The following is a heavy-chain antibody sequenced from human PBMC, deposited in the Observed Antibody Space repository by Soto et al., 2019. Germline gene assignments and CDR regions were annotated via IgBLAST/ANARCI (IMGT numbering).Heavy chain of an antibody. Sequence: ASVKVSCKASGGTFSSYAISWVRQAPGQGLEWMGGIIPIFGTANYAQKFQGRVTITADESTSTAYMELSSLRSEDTAVYYFARTPSIAAAGRRAYWFDPWGQGTLVTVSS. CDR3: ARTPSIAAAGRRAYWFDP. J-gene: IGHJ5*02. V-gene: IGHV1-69*13. D-gene: IGHD6-13*01. CDR2: IIPIFGTA. CDR1: GGTFSSYA.